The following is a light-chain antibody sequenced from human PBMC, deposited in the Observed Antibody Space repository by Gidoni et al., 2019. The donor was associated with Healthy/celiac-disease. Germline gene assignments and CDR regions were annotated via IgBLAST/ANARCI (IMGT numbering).Light chain of an antibody. CDR3: QQYGSSGT. Sequence: EIVLTQSPGTLSWSPGERATLSCRASQSVSSSYLTWYQQKPGQAPRLLIYGASSRATGIPDRFSGSGSGTDFTLTISRLEPEDFAVYYCQQYGSSGTFXQXTKVEIK. CDR1: QSVSSSY. V-gene: IGKV3-20*01. J-gene: IGKJ1*01. CDR2: GAS.